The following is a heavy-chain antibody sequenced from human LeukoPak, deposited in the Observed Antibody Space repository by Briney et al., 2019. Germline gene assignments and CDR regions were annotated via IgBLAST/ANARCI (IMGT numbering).Heavy chain of an antibody. J-gene: IGHJ3*02. Sequence: PGGSLRLSCAASGFTVSSNHMSWVRQAPGKGLEWVSVIYSGGSTYYADSVKGRFTISRDNSKNTLYLQMNSLRAEDTAVYYCARDSAETVAFDIWGQGTMVTVSS. CDR2: IYSGGST. CDR1: GFTVSSNH. V-gene: IGHV3-53*01. D-gene: IGHD4-11*01. CDR3: ARDSAETVAFDI.